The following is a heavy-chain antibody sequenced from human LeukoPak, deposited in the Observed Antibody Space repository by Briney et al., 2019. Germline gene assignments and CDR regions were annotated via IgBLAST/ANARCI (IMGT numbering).Heavy chain of an antibody. CDR1: GGSFSGYY. CDR2: INHSGST. V-gene: IGHV4-34*01. J-gene: IGHJ4*02. CDR3: ARFEKLSSGYYFDY. D-gene: IGHD3-22*01. Sequence: SETLSLTCAVHGGSFSGYYWSWIRQPPGKGLEWIGEINHSGSTNYNPSLKSRVTISVDTYKNQFSLKLSSVTAADTAVYYCARFEKLSSGYYFDYWGQGTLVTVSS.